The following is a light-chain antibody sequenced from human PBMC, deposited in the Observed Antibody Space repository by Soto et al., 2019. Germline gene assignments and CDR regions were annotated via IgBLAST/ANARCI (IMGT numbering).Light chain of an antibody. CDR3: QQYNKWPLT. Sequence: VLTQPPGTLSLSPEDRATLSCRASQTMRSSHLAWYQQKPGQAPRLLIYGASTRATGIPAGFSGSGSGTEFTLTISSLQSEDFALYYCQQYNKWPLTFGQGTKVDI. V-gene: IGKV3D-15*01. J-gene: IGKJ1*01. CDR1: QTMRSSH. CDR2: GAS.